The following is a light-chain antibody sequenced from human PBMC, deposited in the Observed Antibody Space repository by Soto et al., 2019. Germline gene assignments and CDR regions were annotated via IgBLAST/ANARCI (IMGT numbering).Light chain of an antibody. CDR2: DAS. J-gene: IGKJ4*01. CDR3: QQRSTWPLLT. CDR1: QSVSGY. Sequence: EIVLTQSPATLSLSPGERATLSCRASQSVSGYLAWYQQKPGQAPRLLIYDASNRVAGIPARFSCSGSGTDFSLTISSLEPDDFAVYYCQQRSTWPLLTFGGGTKVEIK. V-gene: IGKV3-11*01.